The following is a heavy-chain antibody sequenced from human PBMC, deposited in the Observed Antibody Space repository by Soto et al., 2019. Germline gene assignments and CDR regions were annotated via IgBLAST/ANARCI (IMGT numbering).Heavy chain of an antibody. CDR2: ISGSGGST. CDR1: GFPFGGYA. CDR3: AKVGSPDFDY. J-gene: IGHJ4*02. V-gene: IGHV3-23*01. Sequence: GGSLRLSCAASGFPFGGYAVSWVRQAPGKGLEWVSAISGSGGSTYYADSVKGRFTISRDNSKNTLYLQMNSLRAEDTAVYYCAKVGSPDFDYWGQGTLVTVSS. D-gene: IGHD2-15*01.